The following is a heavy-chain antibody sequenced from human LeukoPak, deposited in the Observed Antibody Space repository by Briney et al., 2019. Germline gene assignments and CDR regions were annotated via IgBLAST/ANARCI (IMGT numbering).Heavy chain of an antibody. CDR2: ISGSGGDT. D-gene: IGHD3-22*01. Sequence: SGGSLRLSCAGSGFTFNRAAMSWVRQAPGKGLEWVSGISGSGGDTYYSDSVKGRFTISRDNAKTTVCLQMNSLRTEDTAEYYCAKEGRLTVAAVVVENYFDYWGQGTPVTVSA. CDR3: AKEGRLTVAAVVVENYFDY. V-gene: IGHV3-23*01. CDR1: GFTFNRAA. J-gene: IGHJ4*02.